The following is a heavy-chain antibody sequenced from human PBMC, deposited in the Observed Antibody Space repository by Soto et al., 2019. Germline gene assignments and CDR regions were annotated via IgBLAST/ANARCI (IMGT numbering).Heavy chain of an antibody. CDR3: ASMGYYDSSGYFLPYGMDV. D-gene: IGHD3-22*01. CDR2: IYPGDSDT. J-gene: IGHJ6*02. Sequence: PGESLKISCKGSGYSFTSYWIGWVRQMPGKGLEWMGIIYPGDSDTRYSPSFQGQVTISADKSISTAYLQWSSLKASDTAMYYCASMGYYDSSGYFLPYGMDVWGQGTTVTVS. V-gene: IGHV5-51*01. CDR1: GYSFTSYW.